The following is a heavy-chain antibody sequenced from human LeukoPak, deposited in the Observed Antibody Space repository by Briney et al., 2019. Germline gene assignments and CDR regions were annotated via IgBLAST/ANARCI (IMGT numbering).Heavy chain of an antibody. Sequence: SVKVSCKTSGGTFSNYTISWVRQAPGQGLEGMGGIIPIFGTANYAQKFQGKVTITADKSTSTAYMELSSLRSEDTAVYYCARTYCGGDCYSSRGWFDTWGQGTLVTVSS. V-gene: IGHV1-69*06. D-gene: IGHD2-21*02. CDR1: GGTFSNYT. J-gene: IGHJ5*02. CDR2: IIPIFGTA. CDR3: ARTYCGGDCYSSRGWFDT.